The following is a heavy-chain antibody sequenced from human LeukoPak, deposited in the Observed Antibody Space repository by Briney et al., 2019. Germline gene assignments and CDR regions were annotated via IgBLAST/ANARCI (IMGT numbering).Heavy chain of an antibody. V-gene: IGHV3-30-3*01. CDR2: ISYDGSNK. CDR1: GFTFSSYA. D-gene: IGHD2-21*01. J-gene: IGHJ4*02. Sequence: GGSLRLSCAASGFTFSSYAMHWVRQAPGKGLEWVAVISYDGSNKYYADSVKGRFTTYRDNRKNSLYLQMNSLTTEDTALYFCAKEMGTIYFDHWGRGTLVTVSS. CDR3: AKEMGTIYFDH.